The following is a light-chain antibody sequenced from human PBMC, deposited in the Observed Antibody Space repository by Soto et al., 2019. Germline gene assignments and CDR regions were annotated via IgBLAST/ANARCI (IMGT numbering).Light chain of an antibody. Sequence: EIVLTQSPGTLSLSPGERATLSCRASQSVSSTSLAWYQQKPGQAPRLLIYGASTRATGIPDRFSGSGSGTDFTLTISRVEPEDFALYYCQQRSNWPLTFGGGTKVDIK. J-gene: IGKJ4*01. V-gene: IGKV3D-20*02. CDR1: QSVSSTS. CDR2: GAS. CDR3: QQRSNWPLT.